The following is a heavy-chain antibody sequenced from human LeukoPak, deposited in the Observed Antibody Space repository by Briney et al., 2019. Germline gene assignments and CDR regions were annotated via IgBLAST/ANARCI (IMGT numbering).Heavy chain of an antibody. J-gene: IGHJ4*02. D-gene: IGHD3-9*01. V-gene: IGHV3-53*01. CDR1: GFTVSSNY. Sequence: GGSLRLSCAASGFTVSSNYMSWVRQAPGKGLEWVSVIYSGGSTYYADSVKGRFTISRDNSKNTLYLQMNSLRAEDTAVYYCATTDYDILTGYYNGPLELWGQGTLVTVSS. CDR3: ATTDYDILTGYYNGPLEL. CDR2: IYSGGST.